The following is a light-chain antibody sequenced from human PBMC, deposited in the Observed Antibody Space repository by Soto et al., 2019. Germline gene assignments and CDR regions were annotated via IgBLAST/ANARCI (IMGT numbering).Light chain of an antibody. CDR1: QTISSG. CDR2: DAS. J-gene: IGKJ1*01. Sequence: GDRVTISCRASQTISSGLAWYQQKPGKAPKLLIYDASSLESGVPSRLSGSGSGTEFTLTISGLQPDDFATYYCLQFNTFPWTFGQGTKVDIK. CDR3: LQFNTFPWT. V-gene: IGKV1-5*01.